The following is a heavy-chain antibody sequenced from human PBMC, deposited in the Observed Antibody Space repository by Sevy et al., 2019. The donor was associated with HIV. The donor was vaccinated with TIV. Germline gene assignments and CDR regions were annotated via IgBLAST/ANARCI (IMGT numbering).Heavy chain of an antibody. CDR3: ARGAYDSSPEYYYYYGMDV. CDR2: MNPDSGNT. CDR1: GYIFTNYE. V-gene: IGHV1-8*01. J-gene: IGHJ6*02. Sequence: ASVKVSCKASGYIFTNYEINWVRQATGQGLEWLGRMNPDSGNTDYAQKFQGRVTMTRNTSISTAYMELSSLRSEDTAVYFCARGAYDSSPEYYYYYGMDVWGQGTPVTVSS. D-gene: IGHD3-3*01.